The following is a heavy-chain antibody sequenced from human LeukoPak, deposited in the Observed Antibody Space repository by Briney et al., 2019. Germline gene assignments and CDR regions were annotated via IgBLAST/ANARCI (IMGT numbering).Heavy chain of an antibody. Sequence: GGSLRLSCAASGFAFNSQTMSWVRQAPGKGLEWVAVIWYDGSNKYYADSVKGRFIISRDNSRSTLYLQMNSLRAEDTAVYYCVRSGFDSWGQGTLVTVSS. D-gene: IGHD3-10*01. CDR1: GFAFNSQT. V-gene: IGHV3-33*08. CDR2: IWYDGSNK. CDR3: VRSGFDS. J-gene: IGHJ4*02.